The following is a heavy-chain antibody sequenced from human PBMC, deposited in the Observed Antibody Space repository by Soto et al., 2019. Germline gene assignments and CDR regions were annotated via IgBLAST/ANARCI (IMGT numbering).Heavy chain of an antibody. CDR3: ARDGPYYYASRMDV. V-gene: IGHV3-53*04. CDR1: GIPVSSNY. D-gene: IGHD3-10*01. J-gene: IGHJ6*02. CDR2: LHSGGDT. Sequence: EVQLVESGGGLVQPGGSLRLSCAASGIPVSSNYMTWVRQAPGKGLEWVSVLHSGGDTYYANSVKGRFTISRHDSTNTLFLQMNSLTAEDTAVYYWARDGPYYYASRMDVLGQGTTVTVSS.